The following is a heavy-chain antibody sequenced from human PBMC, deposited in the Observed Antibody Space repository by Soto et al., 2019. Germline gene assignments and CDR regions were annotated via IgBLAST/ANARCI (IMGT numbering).Heavy chain of an antibody. D-gene: IGHD3-3*01. CDR1: GDSVSRNSAA. CDR3: ARVNYDFWSGYYSGMDV. J-gene: IGHJ6*02. V-gene: IGHV6-1*01. Sequence: SQTLSLTCAISGDSVSRNSAAWNWIRQSPSRGLEWLGRTYYRSKWYNDYAVSVKSRITINPDTSKNQFSLQLNSVTPEDTAVYYCARVNYDFWSGYYSGMDVWGQGTTVTVSS. CDR2: TYYRSKWYN.